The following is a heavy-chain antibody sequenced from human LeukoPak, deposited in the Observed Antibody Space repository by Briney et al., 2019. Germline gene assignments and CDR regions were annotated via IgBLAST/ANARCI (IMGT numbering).Heavy chain of an antibody. Sequence: GGSLRLSCAASGFTFSDFHMSWIRQAPGKGLEWLSYISGSGTIMEYADSVKGRFTISRDNAKTSLYLEMNSLRAEDTAVYYCARGGGGQWEGDYGMDVWGQGTTVTVSS. CDR2: ISGSGTIM. CDR1: GFTFSDFH. D-gene: IGHD4-23*01. V-gene: IGHV3-11*01. J-gene: IGHJ6*02. CDR3: ARGGGGQWEGDYGMDV.